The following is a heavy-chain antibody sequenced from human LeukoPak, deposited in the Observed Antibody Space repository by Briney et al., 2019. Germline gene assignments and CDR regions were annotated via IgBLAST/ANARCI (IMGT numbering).Heavy chain of an antibody. J-gene: IGHJ4*02. V-gene: IGHV3-30*03. CDR1: GLSFNSCG. CDR2: ISSDGSNK. Sequence: PGGSLRLSCAASGLSFNSCGMHWVRQAPGKGLEWVAVISSDGSNKYYADSVNGRFTISRDNSKNTLYLQMNSLRAEDTAVYYCASGLPPGIIDYWGQGTLVTVSS. CDR3: ASGLPPGIIDY. D-gene: IGHD1-14*01.